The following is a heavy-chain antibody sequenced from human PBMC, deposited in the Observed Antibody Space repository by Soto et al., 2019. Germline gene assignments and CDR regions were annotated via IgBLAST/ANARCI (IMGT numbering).Heavy chain of an antibody. CDR3: ARAVTWGLDV. Sequence: EVQVVESGGGLVQPGGSLRLSCAASGFTFSLYSMSWVRQAPGKGLEWVSYISRSSTGIHYADSVKGRFTISRDDVTNSMQLQMNSLRDGDTAVYYCARAVTWGLDVWGQGTTVSISS. J-gene: IGHJ6*01. CDR2: ISRSSTGI. V-gene: IGHV3-48*02. D-gene: IGHD3-10*01. CDR1: GFTFSLYS.